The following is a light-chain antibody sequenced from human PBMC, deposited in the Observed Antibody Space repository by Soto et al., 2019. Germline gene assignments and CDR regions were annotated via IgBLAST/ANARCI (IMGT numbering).Light chain of an antibody. CDR1: QSISSW. V-gene: IGKV1-5*03. J-gene: IGKJ4*01. CDR2: KAS. CDR3: QHYDNDPRT. Sequence: DIQMTQSPSTLSASVGDRVTISCRATQSISSWLAWYQQKPGKAPKLLLHKASSLESGVTSSFSGSGSGTEFTLTISSLRPDDCAIYYCQHYDNDPRTFGGGTKVEIK.